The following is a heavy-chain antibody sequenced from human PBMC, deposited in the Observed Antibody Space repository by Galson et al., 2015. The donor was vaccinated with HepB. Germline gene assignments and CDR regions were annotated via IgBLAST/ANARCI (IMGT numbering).Heavy chain of an antibody. CDR1: GYIFTNYF. J-gene: IGHJ4*02. V-gene: IGHV1-46*01. D-gene: IGHD4-23*01. Sequence: SVKVSCKASGYIFTNYFIHWVRQAPGQGPEWMGVINPSGGTTTYAQKFQGSVTMSRDTSTSTVYMELSSLRSEDTAVYYCARDGYGGNSGVFDYWGQGTLVTVSS. CDR3: ARDGYGGNSGVFDY. CDR2: INPSGGTT.